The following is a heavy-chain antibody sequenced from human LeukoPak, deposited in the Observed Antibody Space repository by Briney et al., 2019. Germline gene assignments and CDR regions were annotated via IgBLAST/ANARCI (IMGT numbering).Heavy chain of an antibody. CDR1: GGSISSSSYY. CDR2: ISSSSSTI. J-gene: IGHJ4*02. Sequence: LSLTCTVSGGSISSSSYYWGWIRQPPGKGLEWVSYISSSSSTIYYADSVKGRFTISRDNAKNSLSLQMNSLRAEDTAVYYCAKDLTGDVDYWGQGTLVTVSS. CDR3: AKDLTGDVDY. D-gene: IGHD7-27*01. V-gene: IGHV3-11*04.